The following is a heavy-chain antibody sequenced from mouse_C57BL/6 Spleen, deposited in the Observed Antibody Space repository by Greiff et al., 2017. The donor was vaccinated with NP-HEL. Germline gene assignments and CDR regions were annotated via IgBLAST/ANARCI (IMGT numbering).Heavy chain of an antibody. CDR2: IDPSDSYT. J-gene: IGHJ2*01. D-gene: IGHD6-1*01. Sequence: VQLQQSGAELVRPGTSVKLSCKASGYTFTSYWMHWVKQRPGQGLEWIGVIDPSDSYTNYNQKFKGKATLTVDTSSSTAYMQLSSLTAEDSAVYYCARVPSFDYWGQGTTLTVSS. CDR1: GYTFTSYW. V-gene: IGHV1-59*01. CDR3: ARVPSFDY.